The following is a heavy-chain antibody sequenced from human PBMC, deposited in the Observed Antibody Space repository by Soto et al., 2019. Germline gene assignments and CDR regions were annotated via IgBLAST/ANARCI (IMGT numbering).Heavy chain of an antibody. CDR1: GFTFSSYA. V-gene: IGHV3-30-3*01. J-gene: IGHJ4*02. Sequence: GGSLRLSCAASGFTFSSYAMHWVRQAPGKGLEWVAVISYDGSNKYYADSVKGRFTISRDNSKNTLYLQMNSLRAEDTAVYYCARDGSYYGSGSYQGNFDYWGQGTLVTVSS. D-gene: IGHD3-10*01. CDR3: ARDGSYYGSGSYQGNFDY. CDR2: ISYDGSNK.